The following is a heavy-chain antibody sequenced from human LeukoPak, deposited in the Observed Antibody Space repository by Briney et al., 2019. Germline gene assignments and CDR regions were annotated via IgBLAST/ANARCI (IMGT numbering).Heavy chain of an antibody. J-gene: IGHJ4*02. CDR3: ASTTVTYQLLFWAQGPFDY. Sequence: PGGSLRLSCAASGFTFSSYGMHWVRQAPGKGLEWVAFIRYDGSNKYYADSVKGRFTISRDNSKNTLYLQMNSLRAEDTAVYYCASTTVTYQLLFWAQGPFDYWGQGTLVTVSS. CDR2: IRYDGSNK. CDR1: GFTFSSYG. D-gene: IGHD2-2*01. V-gene: IGHV3-30*02.